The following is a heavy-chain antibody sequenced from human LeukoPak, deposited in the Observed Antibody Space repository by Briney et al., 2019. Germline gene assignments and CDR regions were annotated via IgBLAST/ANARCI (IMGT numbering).Heavy chain of an antibody. CDR1: GGSITSYY. CDR3: ARLMNIAAADF. CDR2: IYYSGSS. V-gene: IGHV4-59*08. Sequence: SETVSLTCNVSGGSITSYYWSWIRQPPGKGLEWIGYIYYSGSSNYNPSLKSRVTISVDMSKNQFSLKLTSVTAADTAVYYCARLMNIAAADFWGQGTLVTVSS. J-gene: IGHJ4*02. D-gene: IGHD6-13*01.